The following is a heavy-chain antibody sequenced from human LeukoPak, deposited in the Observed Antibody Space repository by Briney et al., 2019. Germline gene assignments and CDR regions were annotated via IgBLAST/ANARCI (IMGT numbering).Heavy chain of an antibody. Sequence: PSETLSLTCAVYGGSFSGYYWSWLRPRPGKGLEWIGEINHSGSTNYNPSLKSRITISADTSKNQFSLKLSSVTAADTAVYYCARLGIAVAGIDYWGQGTLVTVSS. CDR1: GGSFSGYY. V-gene: IGHV4-34*01. CDR2: INHSGST. J-gene: IGHJ4*02. D-gene: IGHD6-19*01. CDR3: ARLGIAVAGIDY.